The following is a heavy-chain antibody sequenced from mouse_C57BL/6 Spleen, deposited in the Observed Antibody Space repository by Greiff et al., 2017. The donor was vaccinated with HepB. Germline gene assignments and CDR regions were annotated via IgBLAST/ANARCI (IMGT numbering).Heavy chain of an antibody. CDR2: ISYDGSN. CDR3: ARDDGYYYYAMDY. V-gene: IGHV3-6*01. CDR1: GYSITSGYY. J-gene: IGHJ4*01. D-gene: IGHD2-3*01. Sequence: DVKLQESGPGLVKPSQSLSLTCSVTGYSITSGYYWNWIRQFPGNKLEWMGYISYDGSNNYNPSLKNRISITRDTSKNQFFLKLNSVTTEDTATYYCARDDGYYYYAMDYWGQGTSVTVSS.